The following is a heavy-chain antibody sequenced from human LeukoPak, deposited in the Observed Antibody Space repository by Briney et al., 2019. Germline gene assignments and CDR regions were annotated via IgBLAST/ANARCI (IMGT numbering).Heavy chain of an antibody. Sequence: GGSLRLSCAASGFTFSSYSMNWVRQAPGKGLEWVSYISSSSSTIYYADSVKGRFTISRDNAKNSLYLQMSSLRAEDTAVYYCARNDFWSGLYFDYWGQGTLVTVSS. V-gene: IGHV3-48*01. CDR2: ISSSSSTI. CDR1: GFTFSSYS. CDR3: ARNDFWSGLYFDY. J-gene: IGHJ4*02. D-gene: IGHD3-3*01.